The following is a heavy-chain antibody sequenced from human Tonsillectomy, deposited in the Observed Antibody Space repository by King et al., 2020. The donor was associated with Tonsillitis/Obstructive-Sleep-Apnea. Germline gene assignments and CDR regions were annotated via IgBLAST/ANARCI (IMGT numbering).Heavy chain of an antibody. CDR2: ISGSGSTI. D-gene: IGHD3-10*01. CDR3: ARDRYSGSGTFDY. Sequence: VQLVESGGGLVQPGGSLRLSCAASGFTFSSYEMNWVRQAPGKGLEWVSYISGSGSTIYYADSVKGRFTISRDNAKNSLYLQMNSLRAEDTAVYYCARDRYSGSGTFDYWGQGTLVTVSS. CDR1: GFTFSSYE. V-gene: IGHV3-48*03. J-gene: IGHJ4*02.